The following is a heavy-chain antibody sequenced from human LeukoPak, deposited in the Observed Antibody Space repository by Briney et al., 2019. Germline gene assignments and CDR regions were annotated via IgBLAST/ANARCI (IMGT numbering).Heavy chain of an antibody. CDR1: GYTLTELS. CDR2: FDPEDGET. V-gene: IGHV1-24*01. Sequence: ASVKVSCKVSGYTLTELSMHWVRQAPGKGLEWMGGFDPEDGETIYAQKFQGRVTITADESTSTAYMELSSLRSEDTAVYYCARDRRYSYGYEYYYYYYMDVWGKGTTVTISS. D-gene: IGHD5-18*01. J-gene: IGHJ6*03. CDR3: ARDRRYSYGYEYYYYYYMDV.